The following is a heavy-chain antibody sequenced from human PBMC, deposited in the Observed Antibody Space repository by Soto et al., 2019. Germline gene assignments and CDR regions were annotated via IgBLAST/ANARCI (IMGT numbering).Heavy chain of an antibody. V-gene: IGHV4-30-2*01. CDR1: GGSISSCGYS. J-gene: IGHJ6*02. CDR2: IYHSGST. CDR3: ARGAVRGVYFYYGMDV. D-gene: IGHD3-10*01. Sequence: PSETLSLTCAVSGGSISSCGYSWSWIRQPPGKGLEWIGYIYHSGSTYYNPSLKSRVTISVDRSKNQFSLKLSSVTAADTAVYYCARGAVRGVYFYYGMDVWGQGTTVTVSS.